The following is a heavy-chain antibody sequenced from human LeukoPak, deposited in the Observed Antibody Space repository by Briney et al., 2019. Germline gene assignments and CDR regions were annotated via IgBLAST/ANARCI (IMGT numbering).Heavy chain of an antibody. D-gene: IGHD3-10*01. J-gene: IGHJ6*02. CDR1: GYTFTSYA. V-gene: IGHV1-3*01. Sequence: GASVKVSCKASGYTFTSYAMHWVRQAPGQRLEWMGWINANTGNPKYAQKFTGRVTITRDTSASTAYMELSSLRSEDTAVYYCARDRSGLSSHLYYNYCMDDWGQGTTVTVSS. CDR2: INANTGNP. CDR3: ARDRSGLSSHLYYNYCMDD.